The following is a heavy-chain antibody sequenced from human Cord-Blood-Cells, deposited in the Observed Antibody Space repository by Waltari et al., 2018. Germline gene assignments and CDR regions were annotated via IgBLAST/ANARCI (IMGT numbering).Heavy chain of an antibody. CDR3: ATLNCSGGSCYSYYYGMDV. CDR1: GYTLTELS. J-gene: IGHJ6*02. D-gene: IGHD2-15*01. Sequence: QVQLVQSGAEVKKPGASVKVSCKVSGYTLTELSMHWVRQAPGKGLEWMGGFDPEDGETIYAQKVQGRVTMTEDTSTDTAYMELSSLRSEDTAVYYCATLNCSGGSCYSYYYGMDVWGQGTTVTVSS. CDR2: FDPEDGET. V-gene: IGHV1-24*01.